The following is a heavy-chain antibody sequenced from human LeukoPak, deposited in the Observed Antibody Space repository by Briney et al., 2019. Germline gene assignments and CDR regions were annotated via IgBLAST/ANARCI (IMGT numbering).Heavy chain of an antibody. CDR1: GGSISSGDYY. CDR3: ARDSARGRLRLGGVGGFDI. V-gene: IGHV4-30-4*01. D-gene: IGHD3-16*01. Sequence: SETLSLTCTVSGGSISSGDYYWSWIRQPPGKGLEWIGYIYYSGSTYYNPSLKSRVTISVDTSKNQFSLKLSSVTAADTAVYYCARDSARGRLRLGGVGGFDIWGQGTMVTVSS. CDR2: IYYSGST. J-gene: IGHJ3*02.